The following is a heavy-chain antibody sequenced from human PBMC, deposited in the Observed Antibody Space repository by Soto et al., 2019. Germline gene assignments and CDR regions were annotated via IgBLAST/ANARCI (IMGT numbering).Heavy chain of an antibody. CDR1: GFTFSSYA. CDR2: ISGSGGST. Sequence: GGSLRLSCAASGFTFSSYAMSWVRQAPGKGLEWVSAISGSGGSTHYADSVKGRFTISRDNSKNTLYLQMNSLRAEDTAVYYCAKVGSYYYYGMDVWGQGTTVTVSS. J-gene: IGHJ6*02. D-gene: IGHD1-26*01. CDR3: AKVGSYYYYGMDV. V-gene: IGHV3-23*01.